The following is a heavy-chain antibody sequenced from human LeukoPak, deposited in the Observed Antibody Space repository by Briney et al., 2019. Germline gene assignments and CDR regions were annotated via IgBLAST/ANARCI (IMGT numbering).Heavy chain of an antibody. Sequence: GGSLRLSCAASGFTFSSYAMHWVRQAPGKGLEWVAVISYDGSNKYYADSVKGRFTISRDNSKNTLYLQMNSLRAEDTAVYYCARDFNNWGSLYYFDYWGQGTLVTVSS. J-gene: IGHJ4*02. CDR2: ISYDGSNK. D-gene: IGHD7-27*01. CDR1: GFTFSSYA. CDR3: ARDFNNWGSLYYFDY. V-gene: IGHV3-30-3*01.